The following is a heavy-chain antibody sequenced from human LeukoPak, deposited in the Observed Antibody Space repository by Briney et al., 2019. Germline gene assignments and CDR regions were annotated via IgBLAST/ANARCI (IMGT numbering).Heavy chain of an antibody. CDR2: MNPNSGNT. CDR3: ARGFRDSSGRKPDY. CDR1: GYTFTSYD. J-gene: IGHJ4*02. V-gene: IGHV1-8*01. Sequence: EASVKVSCTASGYTFTSYDINWMRQATGQGLEWMGWMNPNSGNTGYAQKFQDRVTMTRNTSINTAYMELSSLRSEDMAVYYCARGFRDSSGRKPDYWGQGTLVTVSS. D-gene: IGHD3-22*01.